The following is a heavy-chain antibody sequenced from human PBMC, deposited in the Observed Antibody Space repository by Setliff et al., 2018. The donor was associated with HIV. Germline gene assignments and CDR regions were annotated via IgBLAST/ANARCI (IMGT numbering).Heavy chain of an antibody. Sequence: SETLSLTCTVSGASISSGGYYWSWIRQHPGKGLEWSAYIYYSGSTYYNPSIKSRVTISVDTYKNHFALKLSSVTAADTAVYYCARAALTSVTTGFLDWYFDLWGRGTLVTVSS. D-gene: IGHD4-17*01. CDR3: ARAALTSVTTGFLDWYFDL. J-gene: IGHJ2*01. CDR1: GASISSGGYY. CDR2: IYYSGST. V-gene: IGHV4-31*03.